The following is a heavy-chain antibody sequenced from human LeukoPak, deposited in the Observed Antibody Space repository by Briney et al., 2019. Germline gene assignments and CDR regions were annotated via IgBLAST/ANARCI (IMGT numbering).Heavy chain of an antibody. CDR1: GFTFSRSW. D-gene: IGHD1-26*01. Sequence: GGSLRLSCAASGFTFSRSWMHWVRQAPGQGLVWVSRINDDGSTTSYADSVKGRFTIHRDNGKNTLYLQMNSLGAEDTAVYYCARGPAANSGNYYVGDYWGQGTLVTVSS. V-gene: IGHV3-74*01. CDR3: ARGPAANSGNYYVGDY. CDR2: INDDGSTT. J-gene: IGHJ4*02.